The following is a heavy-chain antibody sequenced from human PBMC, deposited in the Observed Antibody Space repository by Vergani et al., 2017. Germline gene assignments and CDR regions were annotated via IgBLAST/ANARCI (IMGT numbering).Heavy chain of an antibody. CDR1: GGTFSSYA. J-gene: IGHJ3*02. Sequence: QVQLVQSGAEVKKPGSSVKVSCKASGGTFSSYAISWVRQAPGQGLEWRGIINPSGGSTSYAQKFQGRVTMTRDTSTSTVYMELSSLRSEDTAVYYCAIPLGRAISTKYYAFDIWGQGTMVTVSS. D-gene: IGHD1-26*01. CDR2: INPSGGST. V-gene: IGHV1-46*01. CDR3: AIPLGRAISTKYYAFDI.